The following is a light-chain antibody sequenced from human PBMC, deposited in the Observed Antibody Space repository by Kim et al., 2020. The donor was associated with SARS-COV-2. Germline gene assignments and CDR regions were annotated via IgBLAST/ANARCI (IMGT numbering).Light chain of an antibody. CDR3: QYYGTPIT. CDR2: AAS. V-gene: IGKV3-20*01. J-gene: IGKJ5*01. Sequence: EIVLTQSPGTLSLSPGDRATFSCRASQSIWNAYLAWYQQKPGQAPQLLIYAASNRATGIPDRSSGSGSGTDFTLTISRLGPEDFAVYFCQYYGTPITFGRGTRLEIK. CDR1: QSIWNAY.